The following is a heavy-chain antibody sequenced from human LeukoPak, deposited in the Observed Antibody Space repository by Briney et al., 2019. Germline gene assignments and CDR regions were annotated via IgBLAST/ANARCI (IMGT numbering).Heavy chain of an antibody. CDR2: IRYDGSNK. CDR3: AKGQWLVGWFDP. CDR1: GFTFSSYA. D-gene: IGHD6-19*01. J-gene: IGHJ5*02. Sequence: GGSLRLSCAASGFTFSSYAMSWVRQAPGKGLEWVAFIRYDGSNKYYADSVEGRFTISRDNSKNTLYLQMNSLRAEDTAVYYCAKGQWLVGWFDPWGQGTLVTVSS. V-gene: IGHV3-30*02.